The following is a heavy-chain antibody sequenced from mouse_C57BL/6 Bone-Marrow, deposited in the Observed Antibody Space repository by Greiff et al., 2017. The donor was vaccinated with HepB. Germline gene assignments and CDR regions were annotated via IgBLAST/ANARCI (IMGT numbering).Heavy chain of an antibody. D-gene: IGHD2-3*01. CDR1: GYTFTDYY. CDR3: AREVIDDGYYDAMDY. V-gene: IGHV1-26*01. CDR2: INPNNGGT. J-gene: IGHJ4*01. Sequence: LVKPGASVKISCKASGYTFTDYYMNWVKQSHGQSLEWIGDINPNNGGTSYNQKFTGKATLTVDTSSSTAYMELRSLTSEDSAVYYCAREVIDDGYYDAMDYWGQGTSVTVSS.